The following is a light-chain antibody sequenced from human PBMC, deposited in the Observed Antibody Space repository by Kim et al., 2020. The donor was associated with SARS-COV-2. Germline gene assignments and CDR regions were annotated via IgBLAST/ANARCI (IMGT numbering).Light chain of an antibody. CDR1: QSGSSSY. CDR3: QQYRSAPLT. CDR2: GAS. V-gene: IGKV3-20*01. J-gene: IGKJ3*01. Sequence: SPWEKTTPTSRARQSGSSSYLAWYQQKPGQAPSLLIYGASNRASGAPYRFSGSGSGTDFTLTISRLDPEDFAVYYCQQYRSAPLTFGPGTKVDIK.